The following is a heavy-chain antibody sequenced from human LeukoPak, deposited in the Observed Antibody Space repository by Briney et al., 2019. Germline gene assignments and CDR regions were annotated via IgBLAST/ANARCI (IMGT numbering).Heavy chain of an antibody. CDR1: GGSFSGYY. J-gene: IGHJ5*02. V-gene: IGHV4-34*01. CDR3: ARLRGWPEPNWFDP. CDR2: INHSGST. Sequence: SETLSLTCAVYGGSFSGYYWSWIRQPPGKGLEWIGEINHSGSTNYNPSLKSRVTISVDTSKNQFPLKLSSVTAADTAVYYCARLRGWPEPNWFDPWGQGTLVTVSS. D-gene: IGHD1-14*01.